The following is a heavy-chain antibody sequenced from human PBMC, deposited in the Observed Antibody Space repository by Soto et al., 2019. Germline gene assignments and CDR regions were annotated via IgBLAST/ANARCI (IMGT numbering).Heavy chain of an antibody. CDR3: ARDRRDYTDGYGMDV. V-gene: IGHV4-59*01. Sequence: SETLSLTCSVSGGSISSYYWSWIRQPPGKGLEWIGYIYYSGSTNYNPSLKSRVTISVDTSKNQFSLKLSSVTAADTAVYYCARDRRDYTDGYGMDVWAQGTMVTVSS. CDR1: GGSISSYY. D-gene: IGHD4-4*01. J-gene: IGHJ6*02. CDR2: IYYSGST.